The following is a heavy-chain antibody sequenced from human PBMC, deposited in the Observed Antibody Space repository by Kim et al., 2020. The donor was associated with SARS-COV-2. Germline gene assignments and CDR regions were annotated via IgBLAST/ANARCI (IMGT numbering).Heavy chain of an antibody. V-gene: IGHV1-2*02. CDR3: ARLGNSGHYAFDI. J-gene: IGHJ3*02. D-gene: IGHD5-12*01. Sequence: YAQKFQGRVTMTRDTSSSTAYMELSRLRSDDTAVYYCARLGNSGHYAFDIWGQGTMVTLSS.